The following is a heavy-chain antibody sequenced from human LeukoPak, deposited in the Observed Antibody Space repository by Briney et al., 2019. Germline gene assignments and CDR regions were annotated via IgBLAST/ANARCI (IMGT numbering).Heavy chain of an antibody. CDR1: GFILNNYA. V-gene: IGHV3-9*01. CDR3: ARSGDSSGYYSVGY. CDR2: ISWNSGSI. J-gene: IGHJ4*02. D-gene: IGHD3-22*01. Sequence: GRSLRLSCAGSGFILNNYAMHWVRQPPGKGLEWVSGISWNSGSIDYADSVKGRFTISRDNAKNTLYLQLNSLRAEDTAVYYCARSGDSSGYYSVGYWGQGTLVTVSS.